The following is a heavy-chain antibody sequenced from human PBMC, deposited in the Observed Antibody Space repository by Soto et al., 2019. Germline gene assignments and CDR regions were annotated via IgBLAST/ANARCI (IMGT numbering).Heavy chain of an antibody. D-gene: IGHD4-17*01. CDR1: GFTFGNYA. CDR2: ISGRGGST. Sequence: EVQLLESGGGLVQPGGSLRLSCAASGFTFGNYAMSRVRQAPRKGLEWVSAISGRGGSTFYADSVKGRFTISRDNSKNTLYLQVNSLRAEDTAIYYCARRLPHDYGFDYWGHGTLVTVSS. V-gene: IGHV3-23*01. CDR3: ARRLPHDYGFDY. J-gene: IGHJ4*01.